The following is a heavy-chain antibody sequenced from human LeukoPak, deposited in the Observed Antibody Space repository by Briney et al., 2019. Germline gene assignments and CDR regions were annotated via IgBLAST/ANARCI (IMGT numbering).Heavy chain of an antibody. Sequence: PSETLSLTCTVSGGSISSYYWSWIRQPAGKGLEWIGRIYTSGSTNYNPSLKSRVTMSVDTSKNQFSLKLSSVTAADTAVYYCARDLLNYGSGSRGMDVWGKGTTVTISS. CDR2: IYTSGST. J-gene: IGHJ6*04. CDR3: ARDLLNYGSGSRGMDV. V-gene: IGHV4-4*07. D-gene: IGHD3-10*01. CDR1: GGSISSYY.